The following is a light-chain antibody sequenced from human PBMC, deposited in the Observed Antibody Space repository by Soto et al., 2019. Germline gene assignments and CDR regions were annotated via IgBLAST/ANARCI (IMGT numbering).Light chain of an antibody. J-gene: IGLJ3*02. Sequence: QPVLTQSPSASASPGASVKLTCTLSSGHSSYAIAWHQQQPEKGPRYLMKLNSDGSHSKGDGIPDRFSGSSSGAERYLTISSLQSEDEADYYCQTWGVFGGGTKLTV. CDR2: LNSDGSH. CDR3: QTWGV. CDR1: SGHSSYA. V-gene: IGLV4-69*01.